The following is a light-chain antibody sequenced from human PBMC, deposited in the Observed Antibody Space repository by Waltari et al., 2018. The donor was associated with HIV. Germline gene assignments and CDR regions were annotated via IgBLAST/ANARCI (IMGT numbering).Light chain of an antibody. V-gene: IGLV2-8*01. CDR2: EVS. Sequence: QSALTQPPSASGSPGQSVTISCNGTSSDVGGSNYVSWYQQHPGKAPKLMMYEVSKRPSGVPVRFSGSKSGNTASLAVSGLQAEDDADYYCSSYAGSNNFVVFGGGTKLTVL. CDR3: SSYAGSNNFVV. J-gene: IGLJ2*01. CDR1: SSDVGGSNY.